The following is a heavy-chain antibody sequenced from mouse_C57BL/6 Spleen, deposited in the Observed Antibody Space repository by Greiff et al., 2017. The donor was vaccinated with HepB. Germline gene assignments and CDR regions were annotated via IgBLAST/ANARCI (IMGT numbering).Heavy chain of an antibody. Sequence: EVKVEESGGGLVKPGGSLKLSCAASGFTFSDYGMHWVRQAPEKGLEWVAYISSGSSTIYYADTVKGRFTISRDNAKNTLFLQMTSLRSEDTAMYYCARDGSSLAWFAYWGQGTLVTVSA. J-gene: IGHJ3*01. CDR1: GFTFSDYG. CDR3: ARDGSSLAWFAY. CDR2: ISSGSSTI. D-gene: IGHD1-1*01. V-gene: IGHV5-17*01.